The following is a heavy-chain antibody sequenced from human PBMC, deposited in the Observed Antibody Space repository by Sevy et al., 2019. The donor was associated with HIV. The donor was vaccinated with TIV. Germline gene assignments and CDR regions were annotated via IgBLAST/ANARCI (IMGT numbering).Heavy chain of an antibody. Sequence: GGSLRLSCAASGFTFSDYAMHWVRLVPGKGLEWVSGISWNSGAIGYADSVKGGFTLSRDNDKNSLHQQMNSLRVEGTGWYYCGRAQGYCVVNSCLEGSINAFDIWGQGTMVTVSS. D-gene: IGHD2-15*01. CDR1: GFTFSDYA. CDR2: ISWNSGAI. J-gene: IGHJ3*02. V-gene: IGHV3-9*01. CDR3: GRAQGYCVVNSCLEGSINAFDI.